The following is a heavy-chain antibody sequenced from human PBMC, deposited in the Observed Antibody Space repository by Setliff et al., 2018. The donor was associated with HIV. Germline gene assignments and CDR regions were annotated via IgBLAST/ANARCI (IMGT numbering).Heavy chain of an antibody. J-gene: IGHJ4*02. V-gene: IGHV4-34*01. CDR2: LSPSGTT. CDR1: GGSFSNYY. CDR3: ARLIPASVYFDY. D-gene: IGHD2-2*01. Sequence: SETLSLTCTVYGGSFSNYYTNWIRQPPGKGLEWIGELSPSGTTRSNPSLQSRVTISLDTSNNQFSLELGSVTAADTAVYYCARLIPASVYFDYWGQGTLVPSPQ.